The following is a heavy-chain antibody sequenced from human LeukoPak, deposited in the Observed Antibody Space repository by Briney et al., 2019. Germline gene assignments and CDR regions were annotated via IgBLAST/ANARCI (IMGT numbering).Heavy chain of an antibody. J-gene: IGHJ6*04. CDR3: AELGITMIGGV. V-gene: IGHV3-30*18. D-gene: IGHD3-10*02. CDR2: ISYDGSNK. CDR1: GFTFSDYN. Sequence: GGSLRLSCAASGFTFSDYNMHWVRQAPGKGLEWVAVISYDGSNKYYADSVKGRFTISRDNSKNTLYLQMNSLRAEDTAVYYCAELGITMIGGVWGKGTTVTISS.